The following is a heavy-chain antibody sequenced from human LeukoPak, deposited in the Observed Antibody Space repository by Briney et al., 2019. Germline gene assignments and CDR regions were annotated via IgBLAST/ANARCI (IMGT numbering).Heavy chain of an antibody. D-gene: IGHD3-22*01. V-gene: IGHV4-39*01. J-gene: IGHJ4*02. Sequence: PSETLSLTCTVSGGSISSSSYYWGWIRQPPGKGLEWIGSIYYSGSTYYNPSLKSRVTISVDTSKNQFSLKLSSVTAADTAVYYCARRGSGYPNPFDYWGQGTLVTVSS. CDR1: GGSISSSSYY. CDR3: ARRGSGYPNPFDY. CDR2: IYYSGST.